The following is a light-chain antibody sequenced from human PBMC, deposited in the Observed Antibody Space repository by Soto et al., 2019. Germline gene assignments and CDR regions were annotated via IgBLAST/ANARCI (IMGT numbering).Light chain of an antibody. Sequence: QSALTQPASVSGSPGQSITISCTGTSSDVGGYNYVSWYQQHPGKAPKLMIYDVSNRPSGVSNRFSGSKSGNTASLTISGLQAEDEADYYCSSYTRSSTSTVFGTGTKVTVL. CDR2: DVS. CDR1: SSDVGGYNY. J-gene: IGLJ1*01. CDR3: SSYTRSSTSTV. V-gene: IGLV2-14*01.